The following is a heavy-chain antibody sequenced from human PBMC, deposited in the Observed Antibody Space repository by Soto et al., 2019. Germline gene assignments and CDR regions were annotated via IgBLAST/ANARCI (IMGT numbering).Heavy chain of an antibody. CDR3: AKDRDYDISIRVFDS. Sequence: SETLSLTCTVSGDSVTSGDYYWSWIRQPPGKGLEWIGYIYYSGNTNHSPSLKSRVAISLDTSNNQFSLKLSSVTAADTAVYYCAKDRDYDISIRVFDSWGQGTLVPVSS. CDR2: IYYSGNT. CDR1: GDSVTSGDYY. V-gene: IGHV4-61*08. D-gene: IGHD3-9*01. J-gene: IGHJ4*02.